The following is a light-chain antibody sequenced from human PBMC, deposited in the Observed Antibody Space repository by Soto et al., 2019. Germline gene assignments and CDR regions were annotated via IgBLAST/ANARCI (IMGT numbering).Light chain of an antibody. CDR2: EVT. J-gene: IGLJ2*01. V-gene: IGLV2-8*01. CDR1: SSDVGSYNY. Sequence: QSALTQPPSASGSPGQSVTISCIGTSSDVGSYNYVSWYQQHPGKAPRLMIYEVTKRPSGVPDRFSGSKSGNTASLTVSGLQADDEANYYCSSFAGSNNVIFGGGTKLTVL. CDR3: SSFAGSNNVI.